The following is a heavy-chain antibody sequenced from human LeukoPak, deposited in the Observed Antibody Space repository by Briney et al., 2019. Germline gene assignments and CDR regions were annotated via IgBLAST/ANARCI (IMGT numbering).Heavy chain of an antibody. Sequence: SETLSLTCAVYGGSFSGYYWSWIRQPPRKGLEWIGYIHYTGSTNYNPSLKSRVTISVDTSKNQFSLKLSSVTAADTAVYYCARVEEGYGSGRRENYYYYYMDVWGKGTTVTISS. D-gene: IGHD3-10*01. CDR2: IHYTGST. CDR1: GGSFSGYY. CDR3: ARVEEGYGSGRRENYYYYYMDV. J-gene: IGHJ6*03. V-gene: IGHV4-59*01.